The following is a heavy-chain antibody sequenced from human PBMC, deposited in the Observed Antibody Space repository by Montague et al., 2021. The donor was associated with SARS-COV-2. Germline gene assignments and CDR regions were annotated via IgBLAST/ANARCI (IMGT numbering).Heavy chain of an antibody. D-gene: IGHD4-17*01. CDR3: AMRGGALDAFDI. CDR1: GGSIRTSSYY. J-gene: IGHJ3*02. CDR2: IYYSGST. Sequence: SETLSLTCTVSGGSIRTSSYYWGWIRQPPGKGLDWIGSIYYSGSTYYNPSLKSRVTISVDTSKNQFSLKLSSVTAADTAVYYCAMRGGALDAFDIWGKGTMVIVSS. V-gene: IGHV4-39*01.